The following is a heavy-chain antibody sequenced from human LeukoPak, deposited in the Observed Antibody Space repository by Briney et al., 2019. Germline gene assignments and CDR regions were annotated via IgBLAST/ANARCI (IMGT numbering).Heavy chain of an antibody. CDR2: IYSGGST. D-gene: IGHD3-9*01. CDR1: GFTVSSNY. CDR3: ARFGYFDWYLTAFDI. J-gene: IGHJ3*02. Sequence: GGSLRLSCAASGFTVSSNYMSWVRQAPGKGLEWVSVIYSGGSTYYADSVKGRFTISRDNSKNTLYLQMNSLRAEDTAVYYCARFGYFDWYLTAFDIWGQGTMVTVSS. V-gene: IGHV3-53*01.